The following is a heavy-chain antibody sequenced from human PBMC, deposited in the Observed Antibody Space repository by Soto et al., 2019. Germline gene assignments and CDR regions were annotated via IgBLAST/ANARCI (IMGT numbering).Heavy chain of an antibody. D-gene: IGHD3-22*01. Sequence: GEALKISWKGAGYSFAGSWITWGRQKPGKGLEGKGPVEGRDSPSEYSPSFGGHVTLSVTKSISTVFLQWSSLGVSHTAMSYCASQIYGSDRGPNFQYYFDSWGQGTPGTVSS. V-gene: IGHV5-10-1*01. J-gene: IGHJ4*02. CDR1: GYSFAGSW. CDR3: ASQIYGSDRGPNFQYYFDS. CDR2: VEGRDSPS.